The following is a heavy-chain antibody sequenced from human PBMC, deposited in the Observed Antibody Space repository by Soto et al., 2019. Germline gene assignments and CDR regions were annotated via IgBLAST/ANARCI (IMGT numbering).Heavy chain of an antibody. J-gene: IGHJ4*02. CDR2: IIPILGIA. D-gene: IGHD1-26*01. CDR1: GGTFSSYT. Sequence: ASVKVSCKASGGTFSSYTISWVRQAPGQGLEWMGRIIPILGIANYAQKFQGRVTITADKSTSTAYMELSSLRSEDTAVYYCARGASGYSGIDYYFDHWGQGTLVTVSS. V-gene: IGHV1-69*02. CDR3: ARGASGYSGIDYYFDH.